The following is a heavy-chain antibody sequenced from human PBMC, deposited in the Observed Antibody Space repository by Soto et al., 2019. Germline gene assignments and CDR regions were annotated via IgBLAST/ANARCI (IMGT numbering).Heavy chain of an antibody. CDR2: ISYDGSNK. D-gene: IGHD6-13*01. CDR3: AKDSPQCSSSWYYFDY. CDR1: GFTFSSYG. V-gene: IGHV3-30*18. Sequence: PGGSLRLSCAASGFTFSSYGMHWVRQAPGKGLEWVAVISYDGSNKYYADSVKGRFTISRGNSKNTLYLQMNSLRAEDTAVYYCAKDSPQCSSSWYYFDYWGQGTLVTVSS. J-gene: IGHJ4*02.